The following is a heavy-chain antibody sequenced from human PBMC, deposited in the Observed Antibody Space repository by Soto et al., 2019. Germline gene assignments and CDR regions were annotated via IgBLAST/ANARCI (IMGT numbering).Heavy chain of an antibody. CDR1: GYTFTSYY. J-gene: IGHJ6*02. Sequence: GASVKVSCKASGYTFTSYYMHWVRQAPGQGXEWMGIINPSGGSTSYAQKFQGRVTMTRDTPTSTVYMELSSLRSEDTAVYYCARDVLLGTYYDFWSGYYTYYYYGMDVWGQGTTVTVSS. V-gene: IGHV1-46*01. CDR3: ARDVLLGTYYDFWSGYYTYYYYGMDV. D-gene: IGHD3-3*01. CDR2: INPSGGST.